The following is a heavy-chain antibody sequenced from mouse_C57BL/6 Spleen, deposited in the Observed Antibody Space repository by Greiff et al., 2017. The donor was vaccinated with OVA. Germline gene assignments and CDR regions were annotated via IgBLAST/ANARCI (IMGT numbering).Heavy chain of an antibody. CDR1: GYTFTDYY. V-gene: IGHV1-26*01. Sequence: EVQLQQSGPELVKPGASVKISCKASGYTFTDYYMNWVKQSHGKSLEWIGDINPNNGGTSYNQKFKGKATLTVDKSSSTAYMELRILTSEDSAVYYCASSFSTVFSFDYWGQGTTLTVSS. CDR2: INPNNGGT. J-gene: IGHJ2*01. D-gene: IGHD2-1*01. CDR3: ASSFSTVFSFDY.